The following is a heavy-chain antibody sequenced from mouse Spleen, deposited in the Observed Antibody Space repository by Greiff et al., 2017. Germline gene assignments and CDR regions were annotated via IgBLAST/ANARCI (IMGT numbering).Heavy chain of an antibody. V-gene: IGHV14-2*01. CDR3: ARGRYDAMGY. CDR2: IDPEDGVT. CDR1: GFNIKDYY. Sequence: VQLQQSGAELVKPGASVKLSCTASGFNIKDYYMHWVKQRTEQGLEWIGRIDPEDGVTKYAPQFQGKATITADTSSNTAYLQLSSLTSEDTAVYYCARGRYDAMGYWGQGTSVTVSS. J-gene: IGHJ4*01.